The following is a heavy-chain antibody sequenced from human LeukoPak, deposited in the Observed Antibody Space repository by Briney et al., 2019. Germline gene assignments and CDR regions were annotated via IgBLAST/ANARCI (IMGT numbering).Heavy chain of an antibody. CDR2: INHSGST. CDR1: GGSFSGYY. D-gene: IGHD3-9*01. J-gene: IGHJ3*02. V-gene: IGHV4-34*01. CDR3: ARADILTGYYRRINAFDI. Sequence: PSETLSPTCAVYGGSFSGYYWSWIRQPPGKGLEWIGEINHSGSTNYNPSLKSRVTISVDTSKNQFSLKLSSVTAADTAVYYCARADILTGYYRRINAFDIWGQGTMVTVSS.